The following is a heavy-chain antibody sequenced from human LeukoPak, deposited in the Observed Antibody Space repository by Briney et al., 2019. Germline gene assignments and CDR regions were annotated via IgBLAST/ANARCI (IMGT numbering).Heavy chain of an antibody. D-gene: IGHD4-17*01. Sequence: GGSLRLSCAASGFTFSSYWMHWVRHAPGKGLVWVSRINSDGSSTSYADSVKGRFTISRDNAKNTLYLQMNSLRAEDTAVYYCARGKALGYGDSFDYWGQGTLVTVSS. J-gene: IGHJ4*02. CDR3: ARGKALGYGDSFDY. CDR1: GFTFSSYW. V-gene: IGHV3-74*01. CDR2: INSDGSST.